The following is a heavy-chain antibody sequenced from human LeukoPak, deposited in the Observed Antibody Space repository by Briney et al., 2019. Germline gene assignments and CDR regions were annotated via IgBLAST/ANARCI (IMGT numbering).Heavy chain of an antibody. Sequence: NPSETLSLTCTVLGGSISSYYWSWIRKPPGKGLEWIGYIYNSGITNKNPSLKSRVTISGDTSKNQFSLKLSSVTAADTAVYYCARHGDVRYFDWLKDGFDYWGQGTLVTVSS. CDR2: IYNSGIT. V-gene: IGHV4-4*09. J-gene: IGHJ4*02. CDR1: GGSISSYY. CDR3: ARHGDVRYFDWLKDGFDY. D-gene: IGHD3-9*01.